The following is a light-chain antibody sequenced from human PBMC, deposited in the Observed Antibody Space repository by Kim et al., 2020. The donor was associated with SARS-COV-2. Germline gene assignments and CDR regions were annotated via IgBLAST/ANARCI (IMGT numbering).Light chain of an antibody. V-gene: IGLV1-47*01. Sequence: ELTQPPSASGTPGQRVTISCSGSSSNIENNYVYWYQQIPGTAPKLLIYRSNQRPSGVPDRFSGSKSGTSASLAISGLRYEDEADYYCEAWDDSLRSVFGGGTQLTVL. CDR2: RSN. CDR3: EAWDDSLRSV. CDR1: SSNIENNY. J-gene: IGLJ2*01.